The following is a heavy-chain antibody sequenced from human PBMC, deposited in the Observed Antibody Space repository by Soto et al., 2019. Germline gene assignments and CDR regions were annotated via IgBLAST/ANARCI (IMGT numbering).Heavy chain of an antibody. D-gene: IGHD1-26*01. CDR1: GYTFTSYA. CDR3: ARGLGLYFFDY. J-gene: IGHJ4*02. V-gene: IGHV1-3*01. CDR2: INAGNGNT. Sequence: QVQLVQSGAEVKKPGASVKVSCKASGYTFTSYAMHWVRQAPGQRLEWMGWINAGNGNTKYSQKVQGRVTITRDTAASTAYMDLSSLRPEDTAVYYCARGLGLYFFDYWGQGTLVTFSA.